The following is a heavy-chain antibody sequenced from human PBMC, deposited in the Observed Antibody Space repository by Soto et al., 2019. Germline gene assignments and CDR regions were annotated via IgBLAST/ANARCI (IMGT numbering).Heavy chain of an antibody. CDR3: ARIHPTTGVDY. V-gene: IGHV4-59*01. D-gene: IGHD1-1*01. CDR2: IHYSGST. J-gene: IGHJ4*02. Sequence: PSETLSLTCTVSGGSISSYYWSWIRQSPGKGLEWIGYIHYSGSTKSNPSLKSRVTISVDTSRNQFSLKLSSVTAADTAVYYCARIHPTTGVDYWGQGTLVTVSS. CDR1: GGSISSYY.